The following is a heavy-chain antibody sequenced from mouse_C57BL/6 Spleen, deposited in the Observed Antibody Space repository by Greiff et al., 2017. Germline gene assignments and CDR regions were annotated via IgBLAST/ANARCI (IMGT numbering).Heavy chain of an antibody. D-gene: IGHD2-4*01. CDR1: GYTFTSYW. CDR2: INPSNGGT. V-gene: IGHV1-53*01. CDR3: ARSGYDYVWFAY. Sequence: QVQLQQPGSELVKPGASVKLSCKASGYTFTSYWMHWVKQRPGQGLEWIGNINPSNGGTNYNEKFKSKATLTVDKSSSTAYMQLSSLTSEDSAVYYCARSGYDYVWFAYWGQGTLVTVSA. J-gene: IGHJ3*01.